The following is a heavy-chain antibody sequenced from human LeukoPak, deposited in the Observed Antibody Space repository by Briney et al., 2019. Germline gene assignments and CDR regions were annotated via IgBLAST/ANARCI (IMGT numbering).Heavy chain of an antibody. CDR3: ARQYCSSTSCYMARLIKFSD. V-gene: IGHV4-39*01. CDR2: IYYSGST. CDR1: GGSISSSSYY. Sequence: PSQTLSLTCTVSGGSISSSSYYWGWIRQPPGKGLEWIGSIYYSGSTYYNPSLKSRVTISVDTSKNQFSLKLSSVTAADTAVYYCARQYCSSTSCYMARLIKFSDWGQGTLVTVSS. D-gene: IGHD2-2*02. J-gene: IGHJ4*02.